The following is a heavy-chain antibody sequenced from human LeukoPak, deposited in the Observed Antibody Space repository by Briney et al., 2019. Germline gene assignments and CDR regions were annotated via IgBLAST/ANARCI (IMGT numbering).Heavy chain of an antibody. CDR3: AKELTGTTGFDY. CDR1: GFTFSSYA. V-gene: IGHV3-23*01. D-gene: IGHD1-7*01. J-gene: IGHJ4*02. Sequence: GGSLRLSCAASGFTFSSYAMSWVRQAPGKGLEWVSDISGSAGSTYYAGSVKGRFTISRDNSKNTLYLQMNSLRADDTAVYYCAKELTGTTGFDYWGQGTLVTVSS. CDR2: ISGSAGST.